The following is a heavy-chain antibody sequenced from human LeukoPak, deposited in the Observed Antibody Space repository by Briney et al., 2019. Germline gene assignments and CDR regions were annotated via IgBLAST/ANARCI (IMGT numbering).Heavy chain of an antibody. CDR2: IYYSGST. J-gene: IGHJ5*02. CDR3: ARGGYYDFWSGYPNWFDP. CDR1: GGSISSGDYY. D-gene: IGHD3-3*01. Sequence: PSETLSLTCTVSGGSISSGDYYWSWIRQPPGKGLEWIGYIYYSGSTYYNPSLKSRVTISVDTSKNQFSLKLSSVTAADTAVYYCARGGYYDFWSGYPNWFDPWGQGTLVTVSS. V-gene: IGHV4-30-4*02.